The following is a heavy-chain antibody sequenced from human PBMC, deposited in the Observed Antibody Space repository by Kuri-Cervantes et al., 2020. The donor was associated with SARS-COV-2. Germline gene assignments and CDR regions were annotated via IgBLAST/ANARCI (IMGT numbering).Heavy chain of an antibody. J-gene: IGHJ4*02. CDR2: ISGSGGST. CDR1: GFTFSSYA. D-gene: IGHD2-2*01. Sequence: GESLKISCAASGFTFSSYAMSWVRQAPGKGLEWVAGISGSGGSTYFADSVKGRFTISRDNSKNTLYLQMNSLRAEDTAVYYCAKYLHWRYYAKNFDYWGQGTLVTVSS. V-gene: IGHV3-23*01. CDR3: AKYLHWRYYAKNFDY.